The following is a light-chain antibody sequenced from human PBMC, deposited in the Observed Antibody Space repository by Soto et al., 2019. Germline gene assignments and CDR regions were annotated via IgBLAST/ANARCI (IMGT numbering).Light chain of an antibody. CDR3: QSYDTNFMKV. CDR2: GNT. CDR1: RSNIGAGYD. J-gene: IGLJ1*01. V-gene: IGLV1-40*01. Sequence: SVLTQPPSVSGAPGQRITISCTGSRSNIGAGYDVHWYQQFPGTAPKLLIYGNTNRPSGIPDRFSGSKSGTSASLAITGLQAEDEADYYCQSYDTNFMKVFGSGTKLTVL.